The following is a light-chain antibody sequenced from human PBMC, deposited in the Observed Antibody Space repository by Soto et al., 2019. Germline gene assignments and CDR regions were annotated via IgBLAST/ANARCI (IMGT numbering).Light chain of an antibody. CDR1: QSVTSSF. V-gene: IGKV3-20*01. Sequence: EVLLTQSPGTLSLSPGDRATLSCRASQSVTSSFLAWYQQKPGQAPSLLIYGTSSRATGIPDRFSGSGSGTDFTLTISRLEPEDFALYYCQQCGSSPITFGQGTRLDIK. CDR2: GTS. J-gene: IGKJ5*01. CDR3: QQCGSSPIT.